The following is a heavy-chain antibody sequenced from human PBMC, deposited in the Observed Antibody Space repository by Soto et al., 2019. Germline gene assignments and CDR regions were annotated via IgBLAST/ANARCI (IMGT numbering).Heavy chain of an antibody. D-gene: IGHD5-18*01. CDR1: GGTFSSYA. CDR2: IIPIFGTA. V-gene: IGHV1-69*13. Sequence: EASVKVSCKTSGGTFSSYAISWVRQAPGQGLEWMGGIIPIFGTANYAQKFQGRVTITADESTSTAYMELSSLRSEDTAVYYCARGTAIAAYYYYYGMDVWGQGTTVTVSS. J-gene: IGHJ6*02. CDR3: ARGTAIAAYYYYYGMDV.